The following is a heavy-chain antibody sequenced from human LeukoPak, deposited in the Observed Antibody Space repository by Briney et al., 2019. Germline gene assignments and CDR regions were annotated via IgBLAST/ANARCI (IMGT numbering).Heavy chain of an antibody. J-gene: IGHJ4*02. V-gene: IGHV1-46*01. Sequence: ASVKVSCKASGYTFTSYYMHWVRQAPGQGLEWMGIINPSGGSTSYAQKFQGRVIMTRDMSTSTVYMELSSLRSEDTAVYYCARRGPIVGAKGTFDYWGQGTLVTVSS. CDR1: GYTFTSYY. D-gene: IGHD1-26*01. CDR3: ARRGPIVGAKGTFDY. CDR2: INPSGGST.